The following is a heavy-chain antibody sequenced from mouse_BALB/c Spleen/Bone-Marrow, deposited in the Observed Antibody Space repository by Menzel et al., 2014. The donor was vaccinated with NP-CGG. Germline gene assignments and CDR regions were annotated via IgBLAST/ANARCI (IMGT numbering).Heavy chain of an antibody. Sequence: EVKLVESGGGLVQPGGSRKLSCAASGFTFSNFGMHWIRQAPEKGLEWVAYITSDSTIIYYADTVRGRFTISRDNPKNTLFLQMTSLRSEDSAMYYCAREDYDNPVDYWGHGTSVTVSS. CDR1: GFTFSNFG. V-gene: IGHV5-17*02. J-gene: IGHJ4*01. D-gene: IGHD2-4*01. CDR2: ITSDSTII. CDR3: AREDYDNPVDY.